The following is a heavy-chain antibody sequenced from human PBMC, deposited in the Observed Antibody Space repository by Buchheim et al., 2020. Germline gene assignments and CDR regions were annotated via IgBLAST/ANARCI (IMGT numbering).Heavy chain of an antibody. D-gene: IGHD2-15*01. CDR1: GYTFTGYY. V-gene: IGHV1-2*04. CDR3: ARGSFPAGGSARHYYYGMDV. CDR2: INPNSGGT. Sequence: QVQLVQSGAEVKKPGASVKVSCKASGYTFTGYYMYWVRQAPGQGLEWMGWINPNSGGTNYAQKFQGWVTMTRDTSISTAYMELSRLRSDDTAVYYCARGSFPAGGSARHYYYGMDVWGQGTT. J-gene: IGHJ6*02.